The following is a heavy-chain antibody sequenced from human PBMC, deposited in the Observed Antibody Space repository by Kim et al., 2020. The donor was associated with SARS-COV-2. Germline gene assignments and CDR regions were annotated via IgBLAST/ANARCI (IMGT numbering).Heavy chain of an antibody. V-gene: IGHV3-11*03. CDR3: ARLPLNDFWSGPLDY. D-gene: IGHD3-3*01. CDR2: ISSSSSYT. Sequence: GGSLRLSCAASGFTFSDYYMSWIRQAPGKGLEWVSYISSSSSYTNYADSVKGRFTISRDNAKNSLYLQMNSLRAEDTAVYYCARLPLNDFWSGPLDYWGQGTLVTVSS. CDR1: GFTFSDYY. J-gene: IGHJ4*02.